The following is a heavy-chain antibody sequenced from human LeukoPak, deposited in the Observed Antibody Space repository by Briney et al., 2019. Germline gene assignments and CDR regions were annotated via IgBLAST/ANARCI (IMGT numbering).Heavy chain of an antibody. CDR1: GFTFSSYA. CDR2: ISGSGGST. D-gene: IGHD2-2*01. CDR3: AKGYCSSTSCPNDY. Sequence: PGGSLRLSCAASGFTFSSYAMNWVRQAPGKGLEWVSAISGSGGSTYYADSVKGRFTISRDNSKNTLYLQMNSLRAEDTAVYYCAKGYCSSTSCPNDYWGQGTLVTVSS. J-gene: IGHJ4*02. V-gene: IGHV3-23*01.